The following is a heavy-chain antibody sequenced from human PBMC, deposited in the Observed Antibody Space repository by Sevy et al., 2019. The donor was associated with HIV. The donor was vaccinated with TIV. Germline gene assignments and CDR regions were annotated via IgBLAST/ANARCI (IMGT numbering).Heavy chain of an antibody. CDR1: GFTFSSYA. V-gene: IGHV3-23*01. Sequence: GGSLRLSCAASGFTFSSYAMSWVRQAPGKGLEWVSAISGSGGSTYYADSVKGRFTISRDNSKNTLYLQMNSLRAEDTAIYYCAKVGHSSRSWKYWGQGTLVTVSS. J-gene: IGHJ4*02. D-gene: IGHD6-13*01. CDR3: AKVGHSSRSWKY. CDR2: ISGSGGST.